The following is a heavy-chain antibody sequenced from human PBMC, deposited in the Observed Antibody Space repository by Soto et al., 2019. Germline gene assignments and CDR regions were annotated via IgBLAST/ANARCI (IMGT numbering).Heavy chain of an antibody. V-gene: IGHV3-11*01. CDR2: ISSSGSTI. J-gene: IGHJ6*03. Sequence: GGSLRLSCAASGFTFSDYYMSWIRQAPGKGLEWVSYISSSGSTIYYADSVKGRFTISRDNAKNSLYLQMNSLRAEDTAVYYCARDIPPYSNYEDHYYYMDVWGKGTTVTVSS. D-gene: IGHD4-4*01. CDR1: GFTFSDYY. CDR3: ARDIPPYSNYEDHYYYMDV.